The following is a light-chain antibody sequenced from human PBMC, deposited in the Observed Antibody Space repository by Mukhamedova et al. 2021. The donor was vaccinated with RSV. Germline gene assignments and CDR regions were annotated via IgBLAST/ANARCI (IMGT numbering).Light chain of an antibody. CDR3: QQRSNWPFT. V-gene: IGKV3-11*01. Sequence: SPGERATLSCRASQSVSSYLAWYQQKPGQAPRLLIYDASNRATGIPARFGGSGSGTDFTLTISSLEPEDFAVYYCQQRSNWPFTFG. J-gene: IGKJ3*01. CDR2: DAS. CDR1: QSVSSY.